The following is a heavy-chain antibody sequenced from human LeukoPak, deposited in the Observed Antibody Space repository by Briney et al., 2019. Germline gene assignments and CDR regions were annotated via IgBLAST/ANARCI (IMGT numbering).Heavy chain of an antibody. V-gene: IGHV1-46*01. CDR1: GYTFTSYY. CDR3: ARDNDSRDPPHFDY. CDR2: INPSVDPK. J-gene: IGHJ4*02. D-gene: IGHD3-16*01. Sequence: GSVNVSCKASGYTFTSYYMHWVRQAPGQGLEWVGIINPSVDPKTYAQTFQGRVTMTSDMSTSTVYMELSSLRSEDTAVYFCARDNDSRDPPHFDYWGQGTLVTVSS.